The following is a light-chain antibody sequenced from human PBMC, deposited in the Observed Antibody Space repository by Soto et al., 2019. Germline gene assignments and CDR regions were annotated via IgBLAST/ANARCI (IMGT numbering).Light chain of an antibody. Sequence: EIVMTQSPATLSVSPGERATLSCRASQSVSSNLSWYQQKPGQAPRLLIYGASTRATGIPARFSGSGSGTESTLTISSLQSEDFAVYYCQQYNNWSGTFGQGTKVEIK. J-gene: IGKJ1*01. CDR2: GAS. CDR3: QQYNNWSGT. V-gene: IGKV3-15*01. CDR1: QSVSSN.